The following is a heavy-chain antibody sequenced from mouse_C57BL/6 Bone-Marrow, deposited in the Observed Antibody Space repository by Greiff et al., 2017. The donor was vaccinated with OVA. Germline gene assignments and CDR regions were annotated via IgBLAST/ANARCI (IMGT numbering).Heavy chain of an antibody. J-gene: IGHJ1*03. Sequence: EVQRVESGGGLVQPGGSLKLSCAASGFTFSSYAMSWVRQTPEKRLEWVAYISSGGDYIYYADTVKGRFTISRDNARNTLYLQMSSLKSEDTAMYYCTRGYYGSSYPFWYFDVWGTGTTVTVSS. CDR2: ISSGGDYI. CDR3: TRGYYGSSYPFWYFDV. V-gene: IGHV5-9-1*02. CDR1: GFTFSSYA. D-gene: IGHD1-1*01.